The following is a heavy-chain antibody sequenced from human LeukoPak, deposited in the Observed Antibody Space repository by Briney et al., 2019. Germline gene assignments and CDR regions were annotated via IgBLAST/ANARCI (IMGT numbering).Heavy chain of an antibody. CDR3: ARSMRRIRNAFDI. D-gene: IGHD2/OR15-2a*01. CDR2: INHSGST. Sequence: SETLSLTCAVYGGSFSGYYWSWIRQPPGKGLEWIGEINHSGSTNYNPSLNSRVTISVDTSKNQFSLKLSSVTAADTAVYYCARSMRRIRNAFDIWGQGTMVTVSS. J-gene: IGHJ3*02. V-gene: IGHV4-34*01. CDR1: GGSFSGYY.